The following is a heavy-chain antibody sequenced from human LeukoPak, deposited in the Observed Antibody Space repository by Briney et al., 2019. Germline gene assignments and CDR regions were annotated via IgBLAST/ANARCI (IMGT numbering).Heavy chain of an antibody. CDR2: IYYSGST. CDR3: ARRMDSSTYFDY. V-gene: IGHV4-59*05. Sequence: SETLSLTCTVSGGSISSYYWSWIRQPPGKGLEWIGSIYYSGSTYYNPSLKSRVTISVDTSKNQFSLKLSSVTAADTAVYYCARRMDSSTYFDYWGQGTLVTVSS. J-gene: IGHJ4*02. CDR1: GGSISSYY. D-gene: IGHD3-22*01.